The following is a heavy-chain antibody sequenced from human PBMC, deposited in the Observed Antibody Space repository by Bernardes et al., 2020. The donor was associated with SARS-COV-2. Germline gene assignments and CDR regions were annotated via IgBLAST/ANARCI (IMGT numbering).Heavy chain of an antibody. CDR1: GESIKSNDYY. Sequence: SETLSLTCTVSGESIKSNDYYWGWVRQSTGKGLEWIGSVYYGGSTYHNPSLKSRVTIPVDTSKNQLSLRLNSVTAADTAVYYCARQVVGASLFDYWGEGTLVTVSS. CDR2: VYYGGST. CDR3: ARQVVGASLFDY. J-gene: IGHJ4*02. D-gene: IGHD3-22*01. V-gene: IGHV4-39*01.